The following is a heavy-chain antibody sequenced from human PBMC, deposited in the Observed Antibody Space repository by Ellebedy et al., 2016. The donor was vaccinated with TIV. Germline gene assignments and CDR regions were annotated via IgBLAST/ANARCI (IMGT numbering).Heavy chain of an antibody. Sequence: PGGSLRLSCATSGFTFDNFAMRWFRQAPGKGLEWVSAITGSGDRTFYADSVKGRFTVSRDTSKNTLYLQMNSLRAEDTATYYCAKDSGKYGWNSEYWGQGTQVTVSS. CDR1: GFTFDNFA. CDR3: AKDSGKYGWNSEY. J-gene: IGHJ4*02. D-gene: IGHD3-10*01. V-gene: IGHV3-23*01. CDR2: ITGSGDRT.